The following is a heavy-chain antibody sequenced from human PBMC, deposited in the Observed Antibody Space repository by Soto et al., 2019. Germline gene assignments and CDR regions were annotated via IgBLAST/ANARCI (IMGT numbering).Heavy chain of an antibody. CDR1: GGSFTSNNW. CDR2: IYRTGGT. V-gene: IGHV4-4*02. D-gene: IGHD5-12*01. J-gene: IGHJ4*02. CDR3: ASRDPGNSVDY. Sequence: PSETLSLTCAVSGGSFTSNNWWTWVREPPGQAREWIGEIYRTGGTNYNPCIKSRATISLDKSENQFSLKVTSLTAADTSVYYSASRDPGNSVDYWGQGTLVTVSS.